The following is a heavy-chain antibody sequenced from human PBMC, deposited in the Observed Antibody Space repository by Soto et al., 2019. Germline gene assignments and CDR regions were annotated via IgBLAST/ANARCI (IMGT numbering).Heavy chain of an antibody. V-gene: IGHV4-30-2*01. J-gene: IGHJ4*02. CDR1: GGSISSGGYS. CDR3: ARVNFWSGYLDY. Sequence: SETLSLTCAVSGGSISSGGYSWSWIRQPPGKGLEWIGYIYHSGSTYYNLSLKSRVTMSVGRSKNQFSLKLNSVAAADTAVYYCARVNFWSGYLDYWGQGTLVTVSS. CDR2: IYHSGST. D-gene: IGHD3-3*01.